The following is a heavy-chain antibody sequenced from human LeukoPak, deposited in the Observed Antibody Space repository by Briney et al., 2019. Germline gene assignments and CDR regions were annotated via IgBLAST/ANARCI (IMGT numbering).Heavy chain of an antibody. J-gene: IGHJ6*03. CDR3: AKSASSYDILTGYYIPEYYNYMDV. V-gene: IGHV3-21*01. CDR2: ISSSSSYI. Sequence: GGSLRLSCAASGFTFSSYSMNWVRQAPGKGLEWVSSISSSSSYIYYADSVKGRFTISRDNAKNSLYLQMNSLRAEDTAVYYCAKSASSYDILTGYYIPEYYNYMDVWGKGTTVTISS. CDR1: GFTFSSYS. D-gene: IGHD3-9*01.